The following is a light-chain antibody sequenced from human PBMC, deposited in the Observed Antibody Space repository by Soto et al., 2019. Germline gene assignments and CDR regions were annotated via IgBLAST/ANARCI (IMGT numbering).Light chain of an antibody. V-gene: IGKV4-1*01. CDR3: QQYYSTPCT. Sequence: DIVMTQSPDSLAVSLGERATINCKSSQSVLYSSNNKNYLAWYQQKPGQPPKLLIYWASTRESGVPDRFSGSGSGTEFTLTISSLQAEDVAVYYCQQYYSTPCTFGQGTKVEIK. CDR1: QSVLYSSNNKNY. J-gene: IGKJ1*01. CDR2: WAS.